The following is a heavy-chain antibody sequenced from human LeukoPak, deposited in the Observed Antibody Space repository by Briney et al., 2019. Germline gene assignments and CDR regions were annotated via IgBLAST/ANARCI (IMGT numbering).Heavy chain of an antibody. CDR2: ISAYNGNT. D-gene: IGHD3-3*01. V-gene: IGHV1-18*01. CDR3: ARVDYDFWSGYLVTVDY. Sequence: ASVKVSCKASGYTFTSYDISWVRQAPGQGLEWMGWISAYNGNTNYAQKLQGRVTMTTDTSTSTAYMELRSLRSDDTAVYYCARVDYDFWSGYLVTVDYWGQGTLVTVSS. CDR1: GYTFTSYD. J-gene: IGHJ4*02.